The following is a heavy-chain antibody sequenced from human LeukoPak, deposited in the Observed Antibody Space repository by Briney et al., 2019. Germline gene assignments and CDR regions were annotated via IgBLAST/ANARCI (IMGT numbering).Heavy chain of an antibody. CDR3: AGADFGYSYGRPDY. D-gene: IGHD5-18*01. V-gene: IGHV3-48*03. Sequence: GGSLRLSCAASGFTFSTYEMNWVRQAPGKGLEWVSYISSSGSTIYYADSVKGRFTISRDNAKNSLYLQTNSLRAEDTAVYYCAGADFGYSYGRPDYWGQGTLVTVSS. J-gene: IGHJ4*02. CDR2: ISSSGSTI. CDR1: GFTFSTYE.